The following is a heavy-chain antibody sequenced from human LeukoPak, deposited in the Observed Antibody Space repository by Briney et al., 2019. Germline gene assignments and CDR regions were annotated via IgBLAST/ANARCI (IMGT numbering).Heavy chain of an antibody. Sequence: PGGSLRLSCAASGFTFSSYAMHWVRQAPGKGLEWVAVISYDGSNKYYADSVKGRFTISRDNSKNTLYLRMNSLRAEDTAVYYCASEIAWEPIDYWGQGTLVTVSS. V-gene: IGHV3-30-3*01. CDR3: ASEIAWEPIDY. CDR1: GFTFSSYA. J-gene: IGHJ4*02. D-gene: IGHD1-26*01. CDR2: ISYDGSNK.